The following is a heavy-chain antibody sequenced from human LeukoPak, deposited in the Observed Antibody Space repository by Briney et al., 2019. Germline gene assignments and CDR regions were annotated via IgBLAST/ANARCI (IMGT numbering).Heavy chain of an antibody. V-gene: IGHV3-30*04. J-gene: IGHJ4*02. CDR2: ISYDGSNK. CDR3: AMGETVTTPPRDY. CDR1: GFTFSRYG. D-gene: IGHD4-17*01. Sequence: GGSLRLSCAASGFTFSRYGMHWVRQAPGKGLEWVTAISYDGSNKYYADSVKGRFTISRDNSKNTLYVQMNSLRADDTAVYYCAMGETVTTPPRDYWGQGTLVTVSS.